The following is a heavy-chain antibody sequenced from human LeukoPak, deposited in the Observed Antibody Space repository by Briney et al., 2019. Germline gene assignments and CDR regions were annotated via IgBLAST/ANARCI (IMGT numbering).Heavy chain of an antibody. CDR2: ISAYSGNT. J-gene: IGHJ4*02. V-gene: IGHV1-18*01. Sequence: ASVKVSCKASGYTFTNYAISWVRQAPGQGPEWMGRISAYSGNTNYAQKLQGRVTMTTATSTSTAYMELRSLRSDDTAVYFCARGRDYYGSSDYPDPTYFDYWGQGTLVTVSS. CDR1: GYTFTNYA. D-gene: IGHD3-22*01. CDR3: ARGRDYYGSSDYPDPTYFDY.